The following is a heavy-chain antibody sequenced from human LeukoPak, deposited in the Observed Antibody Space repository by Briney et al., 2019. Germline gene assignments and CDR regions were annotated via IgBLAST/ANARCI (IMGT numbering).Heavy chain of an antibody. Sequence: GGSLRLSCAASGFTLTSHAISWVRRAPGKGLEWGDSISQEGSETKYVDSLKGRVTFSRDNAKNSLCLEMNSLRAEDTAVYDCARASSGWFHDWGQGTLVTVSS. CDR3: ARASSGWFHD. CDR2: ISQEGSET. J-gene: IGHJ4*02. D-gene: IGHD6-19*01. CDR1: GFTLTSHA. V-gene: IGHV3-7*01.